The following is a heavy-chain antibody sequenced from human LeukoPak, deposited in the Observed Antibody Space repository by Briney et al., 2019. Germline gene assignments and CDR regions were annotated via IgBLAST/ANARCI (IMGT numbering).Heavy chain of an antibody. D-gene: IGHD4-17*01. CDR2: MNPNSGNT. J-gene: IGHJ4*02. V-gene: IGHV1-8*01. Sequence: ASVKVSCKASGYTFTSYDINWVRQATGQGLEWMGWMNPNSGNTGYAQKFQGRVTMTRNTSISTAYMELSSLRSEDTAVYYCAREVSGTVTTSHVFDYWGQGTLVTVSS. CDR1: GYTFTSYD. CDR3: AREVSGTVTTSHVFDY.